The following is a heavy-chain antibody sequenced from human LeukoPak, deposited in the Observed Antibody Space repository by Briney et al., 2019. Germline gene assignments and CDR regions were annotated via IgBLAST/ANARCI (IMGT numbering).Heavy chain of an antibody. Sequence: PGGTLRLSCAASGFTFSSYWMSWVRQAPGKGLEWVADIKQDGSEKYYVDSVKGRFTISRDNAKNSLYLQMNSLRAEDTAVYFCARGSVDYYGSGTYYLMYYFDYWGQGALVTVSS. J-gene: IGHJ4*02. V-gene: IGHV3-7*03. D-gene: IGHD3-10*01. CDR1: GFTFSSYW. CDR3: ARGSVDYYGSGTYYLMYYFDY. CDR2: IKQDGSEK.